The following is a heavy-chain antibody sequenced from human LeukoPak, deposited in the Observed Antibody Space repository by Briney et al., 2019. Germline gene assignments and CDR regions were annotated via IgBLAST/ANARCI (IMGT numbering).Heavy chain of an antibody. J-gene: IGHJ4*02. Sequence: PSETLSLTCAVSGGSISSSNWWSWVRQPPGKGLEWIGEIYHSGSTNYNPSLKSRVTISVDKSKNQFSLKLSSVTAADTAVYYCARDSVAGNKRAKYYFDYWGQGTLVTVSS. CDR2: IYHSGST. CDR1: GGSISSSNW. CDR3: ARDSVAGNKRAKYYFDY. D-gene: IGHD6-19*01. V-gene: IGHV4-4*02.